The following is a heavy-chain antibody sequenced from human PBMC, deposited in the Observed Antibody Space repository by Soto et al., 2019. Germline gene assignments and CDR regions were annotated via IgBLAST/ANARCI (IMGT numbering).Heavy chain of an antibody. J-gene: IGHJ3*02. D-gene: IGHD1-26*01. CDR2: IGGSGTTT. Sequence: EVQLLESGGGLVRPGGSLRLSCTASGFTFSSFAMSWVRQAPGKGLEWVSAIGGSGTTTYYTDSVKGRFTSSRDNSKNTLFVQMNSLRAEDTAVYYCAKGGADAFDIWGQGTLVTVSS. V-gene: IGHV3-23*01. CDR1: GFTFSSFA. CDR3: AKGGADAFDI.